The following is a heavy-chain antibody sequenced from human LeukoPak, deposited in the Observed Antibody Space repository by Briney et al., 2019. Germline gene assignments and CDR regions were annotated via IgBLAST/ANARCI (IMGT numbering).Heavy chain of an antibody. CDR3: ARLGHSSGWGD. J-gene: IGHJ4*02. V-gene: IGHV4-39*07. Sequence: SETLSLTCTVSGGLTGSGTYYWGWIRQPPGKGLEWIGSHYYNGDTYYNPSLKSRVTISVDTSKNQFSLKLSSVTAADTAVYYCARLGHSSGWGDWGQGTLVTVSP. CDR1: GGLTGSGTYY. D-gene: IGHD6-19*01. CDR2: HYYNGDT.